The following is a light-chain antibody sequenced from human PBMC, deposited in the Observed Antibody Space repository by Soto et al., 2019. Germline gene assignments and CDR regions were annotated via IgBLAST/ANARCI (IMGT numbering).Light chain of an antibody. Sequence: DIVMTQSPLSLPVTPGEPASISCRSSQSLLHSNGYNYLVWYLQKPGQSPQLLIYFGSNRASGVPARFSGRGSGTDFPLTISRVEAEDVGVYYCMQSLPTPPWTFGQGTKVEIK. CDR1: QSLLHSNGYNY. CDR2: FGS. V-gene: IGKV2-28*01. J-gene: IGKJ1*01. CDR3: MQSLPTPPWT.